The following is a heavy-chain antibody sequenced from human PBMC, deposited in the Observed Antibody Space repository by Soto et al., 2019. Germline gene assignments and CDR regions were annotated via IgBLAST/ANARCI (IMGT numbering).Heavy chain of an antibody. CDR2: ISGSGGNT. CDR1: GFTFSSYA. Sequence: GGSLRLSCAASGFTFSSYAMNWVRQAPGKGLEWVSAISGSGGNTFYADSVKGRFTISRDNSKNTLFLQMHSLRAEDTAIYYCAMLNSGSYSYHGMDVWGQGTTVTVSS. D-gene: IGHD1-26*01. V-gene: IGHV3-23*01. CDR3: AMLNSGSYSYHGMDV. J-gene: IGHJ6*02.